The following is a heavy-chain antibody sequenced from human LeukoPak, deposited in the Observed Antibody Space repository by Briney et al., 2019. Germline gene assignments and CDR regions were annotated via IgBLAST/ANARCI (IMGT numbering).Heavy chain of an antibody. J-gene: IGHJ4*02. CDR1: GASISSFY. CDR3: ARDFRLDS. V-gene: IGHV4-4*07. CDR2: TSYSGGS. Sequence: SETLSLTCTVSGASISSFYWSWVRQSAGKGLEWLGRTSYSGGSTYNPSLKSRVTMSVDTSKKLFSLNLGSVAAADTAVYYCARDFRLDSWGQGTLVTVSS.